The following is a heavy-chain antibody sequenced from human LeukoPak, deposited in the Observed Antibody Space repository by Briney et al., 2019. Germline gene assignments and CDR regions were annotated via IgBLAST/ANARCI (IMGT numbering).Heavy chain of an antibody. V-gene: IGHV1-18*01. Sequence: ASVEVSCKTSGYTFTTYGISWVRQAPGQGLEWMGWISGYNGNTNYAQKLQGRVTMTTDTSTSTAHMELRSLRSDDTAVYYCARGGDGHRWGRRFDAFDIWGQGTMVTVSS. CDR3: ARGGDGHRWGRRFDAFDI. D-gene: IGHD7-27*01. CDR1: GYTFTTYG. CDR2: ISGYNGNT. J-gene: IGHJ3*02.